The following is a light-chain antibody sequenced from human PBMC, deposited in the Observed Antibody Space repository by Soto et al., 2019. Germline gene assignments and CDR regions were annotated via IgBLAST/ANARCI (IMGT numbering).Light chain of an antibody. V-gene: IGLV1-36*01. J-gene: IGLJ2*01. CDR1: SSNIGNNA. CDR2: YDD. CDR3: AAWDDSLNGLV. Sequence: QSVLTQPPSVSEAPRQRVTISCSGSSSNIGNNAVNWYQQLPGKAPKLLIYYDDLLPSGVSDRFSGSKSGTSASLAISGLQSEDEADDYCAAWDDSLNGLVFGGGTKVTVL.